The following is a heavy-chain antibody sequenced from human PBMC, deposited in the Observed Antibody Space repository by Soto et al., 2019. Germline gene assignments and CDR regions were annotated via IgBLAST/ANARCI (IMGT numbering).Heavy chain of an antibody. J-gene: IGHJ4*02. D-gene: IGHD3-9*01. V-gene: IGHV3-48*03. CDR1: GFTFSSYS. CDR2: IFTTGTTI. Sequence: GGSLRLSCVASGFTFSSYSIVWVCQAPGKGLEWVSYIFTTGTTIYYADSVKGRFTVSRDNAKNSLFLLLNSLRAEDTAVYYCARDKDWAFDYWGQGTLVTVSS. CDR3: ARDKDWAFDY.